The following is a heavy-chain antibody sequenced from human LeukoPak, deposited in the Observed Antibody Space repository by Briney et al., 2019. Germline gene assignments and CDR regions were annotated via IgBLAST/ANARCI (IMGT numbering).Heavy chain of an antibody. CDR3: ARGDFIQLWLDY. V-gene: IGHV1-69*10. CDR2: IIPILGIA. J-gene: IGHJ4*02. CDR1: GGTFSSYA. Sequence: SVKVSCKASGGTFSSYAISWVRQAPGQGLGWMGGIIPILGIANYAQKFQGRVTITADKSTSTAYMELSSLRSEDTAVYYCARGDFIQLWLDYWGQGTLVTVSS. D-gene: IGHD5-18*01.